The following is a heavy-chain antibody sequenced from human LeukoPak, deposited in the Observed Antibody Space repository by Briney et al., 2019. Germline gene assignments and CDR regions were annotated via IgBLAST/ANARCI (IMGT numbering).Heavy chain of an antibody. CDR3: ARTGGIVGATNFDY. CDR2: IWYDGSNK. Sequence: GRSLRLSCAASGFTFSSYGMHWVRQAPGKGLEWVAVIWYDGSNKYYADSVKGRFTISRDNSKNTLYLQMNSLRAEDTAVYYCARTGGIVGATNFDYWAREPWSPSPQ. CDR1: GFTFSSYG. J-gene: IGHJ4*02. D-gene: IGHD1-26*01. V-gene: IGHV3-33*01.